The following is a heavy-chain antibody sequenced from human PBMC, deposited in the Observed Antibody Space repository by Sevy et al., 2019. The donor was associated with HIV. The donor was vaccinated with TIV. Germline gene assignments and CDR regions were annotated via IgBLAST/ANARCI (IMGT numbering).Heavy chain of an antibody. V-gene: IGHV3-9*01. J-gene: IGHJ2*01. CDR1: GLTFDDYA. Sequence: GGSLRLSCAASGLTFDDYAMHWVRQAPGKGLEWVSGISWNSGNMAYADSVKGRFPISRDNAKNSLYLQMNSLRDEDTALYYCVKDRYYDTSGYSYYYFDLWGRGTLVTVSS. CDR3: VKDRYYDTSGYSYYYFDL. D-gene: IGHD3-22*01. CDR2: ISWNSGNM.